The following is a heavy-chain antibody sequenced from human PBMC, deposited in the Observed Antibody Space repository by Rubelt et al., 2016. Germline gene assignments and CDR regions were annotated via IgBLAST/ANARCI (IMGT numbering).Heavy chain of an antibody. V-gene: IGHV1-18*01. J-gene: IGHJ3*01. D-gene: IGHD2-15*01. CDR1: GYTFSNYG. CDR3: ARDEGPAVAIDTFGL. Sequence: QVQLVQSGPEVKKPGVSVKVSCKTFGYTFSNYGIAWVRQAPGQGLEWMISTYNGNTNYAKNFQDRVTLTTDTSKSTAYMQLRGLRSDDTALYYCARDEGPAVAIDTFGLWGQGTMVTVSS. CDR2: ISTYNGNT.